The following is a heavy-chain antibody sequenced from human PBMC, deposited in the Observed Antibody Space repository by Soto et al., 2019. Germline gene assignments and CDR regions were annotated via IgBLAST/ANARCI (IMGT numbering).Heavy chain of an antibody. V-gene: IGHV4-59*01. CDR1: GGSISSYY. Sequence: SPTLSLTCTVSGGSISSYYWSWIRQPPGKGLEWIGYIYYSGSTNYNPSLKSRVTISVDTSKNQFSLKLSSVTAADTAVYYCAREKLDTAMVSQSSFRYYYGMDVWGQGTTVTVSS. CDR3: AREKLDTAMVSQSSFRYYYGMDV. CDR2: IYYSGST. J-gene: IGHJ6*02. D-gene: IGHD5-18*01.